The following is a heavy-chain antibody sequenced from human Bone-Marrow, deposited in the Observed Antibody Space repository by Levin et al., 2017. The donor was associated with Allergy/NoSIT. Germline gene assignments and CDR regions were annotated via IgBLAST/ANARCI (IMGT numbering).Heavy chain of an antibody. J-gene: IGHJ4*02. Sequence: GGSLRLSCAASGFTFSSYGMHWVRQAPGKGLEWVAVISYDGSNKYYADSVKGRFTISRDNSKNTLYLQMNSLRAEDTAVYYCAKGGDWVVPAAMPWAFDYWGQGTLVTVSS. CDR2: ISYDGSNK. V-gene: IGHV3-30*18. CDR3: AKGGDWVVPAAMPWAFDY. CDR1: GFTFSSYG. D-gene: IGHD2-2*01.